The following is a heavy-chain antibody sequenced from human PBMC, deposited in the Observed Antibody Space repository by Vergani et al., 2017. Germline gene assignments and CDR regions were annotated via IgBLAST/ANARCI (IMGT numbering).Heavy chain of an antibody. Sequence: QVQLVQSGAEVKKPGSSVKVSCKASGGTFSSYAISWVRQAPGQGLEWMGGIIPIFGTANYAQKFQGRVTITADESTSTAYMELGSLRSEDTAVYYCARDSDYGDYLRVYYGMDVWGQGTTVTVSS. CDR3: ARDSDYGDYLRVYYGMDV. CDR1: GGTFSSYA. D-gene: IGHD4-17*01. J-gene: IGHJ6*02. V-gene: IGHV1-69*01. CDR2: IIPIFGTA.